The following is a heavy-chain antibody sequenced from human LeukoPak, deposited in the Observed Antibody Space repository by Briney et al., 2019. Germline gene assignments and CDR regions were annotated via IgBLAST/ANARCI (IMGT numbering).Heavy chain of an antibody. V-gene: IGHV3-74*01. CDR2: INTDGSTT. J-gene: IGHJ4*02. D-gene: IGHD4-23*01. Sequence: PGGSLRLSCAVSGFTFSSYWMRWVRQAPGKELVWVSRINTDGSTTSYADSVNGRFSISRDNAKNTLYLQMNSLRAEDTAVYYCARDYDGNFAVEYWGQGTLVTVSS. CDR3: ARDYDGNFAVEY. CDR1: GFTFSSYW.